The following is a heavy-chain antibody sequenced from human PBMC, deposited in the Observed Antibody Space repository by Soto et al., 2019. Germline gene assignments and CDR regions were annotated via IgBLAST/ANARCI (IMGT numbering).Heavy chain of an antibody. CDR1: GGTVGDND. CDR3: ARDPGVNWA. D-gene: IGHD2-8*01. J-gene: IGHJ6*04. Sequence: XXSLRLCYVASGGTVGDNDVAWVLQAPGKGLEWVSNMYSGGGTYYTDSVKGRFTISRDSSTNTLYLQMDNVRAEDTAVYYCARDPGVNWAWGKGTTVTVSS. V-gene: IGHV3-66*01. CDR2: MYSGGGT.